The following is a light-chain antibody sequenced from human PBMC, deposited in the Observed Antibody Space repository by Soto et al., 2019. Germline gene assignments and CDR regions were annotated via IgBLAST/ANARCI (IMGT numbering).Light chain of an antibody. Sequence: QSVLTQPASVSGSPGQSITISCTGTSSDVGGYNYVSRYQQHPGRAPKLMIYEVSDRPSGVSNRFSGSKSGNTASLTISGLQAEDEADYYCSSYTSSKTWVFGGGTKVTVL. J-gene: IGLJ3*02. CDR2: EVS. CDR3: SSYTSSKTWV. CDR1: SSDVGGYNY. V-gene: IGLV2-14*01.